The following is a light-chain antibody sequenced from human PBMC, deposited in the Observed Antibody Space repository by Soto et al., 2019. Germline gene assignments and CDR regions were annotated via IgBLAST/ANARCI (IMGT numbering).Light chain of an antibody. CDR2: GAS. CDR1: QTVSSN. Sequence: EIILTQSPDTLSLSPGERATLSCRASQTVSSNYLAWCQQRPGQAPRLLIYGASTRAAGIPDRFSGSGSGTEFTLTISGLQSEDFAVYYCQHYNNWWTFGQGTKVDIK. CDR3: QHYNNWWT. V-gene: IGKV3D-15*01. J-gene: IGKJ1*01.